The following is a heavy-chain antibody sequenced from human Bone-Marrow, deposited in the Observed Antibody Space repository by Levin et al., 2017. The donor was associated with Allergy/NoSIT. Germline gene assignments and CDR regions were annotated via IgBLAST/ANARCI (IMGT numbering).Heavy chain of an antibody. Sequence: TLSLTCTFSGFSFNTRGMCVSWVRQPPGKALEWLARIDWDDDKYYSTSLKTRLTISKDTSKNQVVLTMTTMDPVDTATYFCARKRVGSTLDYWGQGTLVTVSS. D-gene: IGHD1-26*01. CDR2: IDWDDDK. J-gene: IGHJ4*02. V-gene: IGHV2-70*11. CDR1: GFSFNTRGMC. CDR3: ARKRVGSTLDY.